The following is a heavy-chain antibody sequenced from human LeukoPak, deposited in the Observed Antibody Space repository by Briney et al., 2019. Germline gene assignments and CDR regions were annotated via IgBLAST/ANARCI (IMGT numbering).Heavy chain of an antibody. V-gene: IGHV4-34*01. CDR2: INHSGST. J-gene: IGHJ4*02. Sequence: SEALSLTCAVYGGSFSGYYWSWIRQPPGKGLEWIGEINHSGSTNYNPSLKSRVTISVDTSKNQFSLKLSSVTAADTAVYYCARARRGYYGSGRTFDYWGQGTLVTVSS. CDR1: GGSFSGYY. D-gene: IGHD3-10*01. CDR3: ARARRGYYGSGRTFDY.